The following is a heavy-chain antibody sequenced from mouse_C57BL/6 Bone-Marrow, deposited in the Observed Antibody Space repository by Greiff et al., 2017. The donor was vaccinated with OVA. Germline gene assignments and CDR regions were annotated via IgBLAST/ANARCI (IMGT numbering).Heavy chain of an antibody. Sequence: QVQLKESGPGLVQPSQSLSITCTVSGFSLTSYGVHWVRQSPGKGLEWLGVIWRGGSTDYNAAFMSRLSITKDNSKSQVFFKMNSLQADDTAIYYCAKMDGYYPAWFAYWGQGTLVTVSA. CDR1: GFSLTSYG. V-gene: IGHV2-5*01. J-gene: IGHJ3*01. D-gene: IGHD2-3*01. CDR3: AKMDGYYPAWFAY. CDR2: IWRGGST.